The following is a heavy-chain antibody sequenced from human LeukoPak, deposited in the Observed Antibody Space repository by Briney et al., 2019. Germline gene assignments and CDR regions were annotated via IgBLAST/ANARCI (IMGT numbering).Heavy chain of an antibody. D-gene: IGHD6-13*01. CDR3: ARSLPYGTTWYGRSDF. J-gene: IGHJ4*02. CDR2: IRQDGDTK. V-gene: IGHV3-7*03. Sequence: GGSLRLSCAASGFPFNAYWMTWLRQAPGKGLEWVANIRQDGDTKYYVDSVKGRFTISRDNAMNSLYLQMNSLRAEDTAIYYCARSLPYGTTWYGRSDFWGQGTLVTVSS. CDR1: GFPFNAYW.